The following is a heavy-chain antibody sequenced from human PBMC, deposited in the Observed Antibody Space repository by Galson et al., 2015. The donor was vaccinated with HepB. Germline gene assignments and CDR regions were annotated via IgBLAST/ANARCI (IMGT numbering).Heavy chain of an antibody. CDR3: ARDVWFWEVGNYYYGMDV. CDR1: GFTFSSYS. Sequence: SLRLSCAASGFTFSSYSMNWVRQAPGKGLEWVSSISSSSSYIYYADSVKGRFTISRDNAKNSLYLQMNSLRAEDTAVYYCARDVWFWEVGNYYYGMDVWGQGTTVTVSS. D-gene: IGHD3-10*01. J-gene: IGHJ6*02. V-gene: IGHV3-21*01. CDR2: ISSSSSYI.